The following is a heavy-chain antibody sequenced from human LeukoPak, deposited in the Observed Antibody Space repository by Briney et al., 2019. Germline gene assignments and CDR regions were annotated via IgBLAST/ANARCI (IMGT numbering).Heavy chain of an antibody. CDR1: GFTFSSYA. CDR3: AKGRKGYQLPLYFDY. Sequence: PGGSLRLSCAASGFTFSSYAMHWVRQAPGKGLEWVAVISYDGSNKYYADSVKGRFTISRDNSKHTLYLQMNSLRVEDTAVYYCAKGRKGYQLPLYFDYWGQGTLVTVSS. J-gene: IGHJ4*02. CDR2: ISYDGSNK. V-gene: IGHV3-30*04. D-gene: IGHD2-2*01.